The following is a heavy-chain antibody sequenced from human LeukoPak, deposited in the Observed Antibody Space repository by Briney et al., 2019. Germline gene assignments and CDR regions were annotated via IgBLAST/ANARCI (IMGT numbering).Heavy chain of an antibody. J-gene: IGHJ4*02. CDR2: INHSGST. V-gene: IGHV4-34*01. CDR1: GGSFSGYY. CDR3: ARLIQRITMVRGVIIKMYYFDY. Sequence: PSETLSLTCAVYGGSFSGYYWSWIRQPPGKGLEWIGEINHSGSTDYNPSLKSRVTLSVDTSKNQFSLKLSSVTAADTAVYYCARLIQRITMVRGVIIKMYYFDYWGQGTLVTVSS. D-gene: IGHD3-10*01.